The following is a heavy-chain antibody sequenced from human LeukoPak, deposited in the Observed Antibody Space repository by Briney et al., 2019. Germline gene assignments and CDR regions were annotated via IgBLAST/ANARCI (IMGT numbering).Heavy chain of an antibody. D-gene: IGHD1-26*01. Sequence: ASVKVSCKASGYTSTSYDINWVRQATGQGLEWMGWMNPNSGNTGYAQKFQGRVTITRNTSISTAYMELSSLRSEDTAVYYCAGGRRWWELHEAFDIWGQGTMVTVSS. V-gene: IGHV1-8*03. CDR1: GYTSTSYD. J-gene: IGHJ3*02. CDR2: MNPNSGNT. CDR3: AGGRRWWELHEAFDI.